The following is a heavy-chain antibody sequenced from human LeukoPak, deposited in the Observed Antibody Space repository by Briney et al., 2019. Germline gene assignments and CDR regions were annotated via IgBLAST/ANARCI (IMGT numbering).Heavy chain of an antibody. CDR3: ARVAVAGDFIDY. Sequence: SETLSLTCTFSGGSISSSSYYWGWIRQPPGKGLEWIGSIYYSGSTYYNPSLKSRVTISVDTSKNQFSLKPSSVTAADTAVYYCARVAVAGDFIDYWGQGTLVTVSS. CDR1: GGSISSSSYY. V-gene: IGHV4-39*07. CDR2: IYYSGST. J-gene: IGHJ4*02. D-gene: IGHD6-19*01.